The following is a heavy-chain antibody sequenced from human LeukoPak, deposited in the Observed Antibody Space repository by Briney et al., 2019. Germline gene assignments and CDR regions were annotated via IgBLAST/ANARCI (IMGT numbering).Heavy chain of an antibody. D-gene: IGHD2-15*01. CDR3: ARISQSSGGFYY. Sequence: SETLSLTCTVSGGSISNSGGFYWSWIRQHPGDGLEWIGFISYIGSTYYNPSLKSRVSMSVDTSRSQFSLRLTSVTDEDTAVYYCARISQSSGGFYYWGQGTLVTVSS. J-gene: IGHJ4*02. CDR1: GGSISNSGGFY. CDR2: ISYIGST. V-gene: IGHV4-31*02.